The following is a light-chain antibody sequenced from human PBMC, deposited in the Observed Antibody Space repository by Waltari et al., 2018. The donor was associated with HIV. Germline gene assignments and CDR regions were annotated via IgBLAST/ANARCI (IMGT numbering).Light chain of an antibody. CDR1: QDIARW. J-gene: IGKJ2*01. V-gene: IGKV1-12*01. Sequence: DIQMTQSPSSVSAFVGDRVTITCRASQDIARWLAWYQQKPGKVPKLLIYAASSLHSGVPSRFSGNGSGTDFTLTISSLQPADSATYYCQQSKTFPLDFGQGSKLEI. CDR2: AAS. CDR3: QQSKTFPLD.